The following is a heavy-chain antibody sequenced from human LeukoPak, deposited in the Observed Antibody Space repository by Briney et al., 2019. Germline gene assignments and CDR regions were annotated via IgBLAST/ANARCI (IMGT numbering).Heavy chain of an antibody. J-gene: IGHJ4*02. CDR3: VKDSPPRYSGSPPAY. CDR2: ISNNGGYT. CDR1: GFTFSSSA. D-gene: IGHD1-26*01. V-gene: IGHV3-23*01. Sequence: GGSLRLSCAASGFTFSSSAMSWVRQAPGKGLEWVSAISNNGGYTYYADSVQGRFTISRDNSKSTLCLQMNSLRADDTAVHYCVKDSPPRYSGSPPAYWGQGTLVTVSS.